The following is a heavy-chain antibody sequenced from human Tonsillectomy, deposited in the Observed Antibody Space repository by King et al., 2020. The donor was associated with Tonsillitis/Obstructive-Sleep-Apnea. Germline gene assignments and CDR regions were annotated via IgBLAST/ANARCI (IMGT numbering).Heavy chain of an antibody. Sequence: VQLVESGGGLVKPGGSLRLSCAASGFTFSSYDMNWVRQAPGKGLEWVSSISSIGTYIYYADSVKGRFTISRDNATNSLYLQMNSRRAEDTAVYYCARDRGFGVVIIAGSPIDYWGQGTLVTVSS. CDR1: GFTFSSYD. J-gene: IGHJ4*02. V-gene: IGHV3-21*01. D-gene: IGHD3-3*01. CDR2: ISSIGTYI. CDR3: ARDRGFGVVIIAGSPIDY.